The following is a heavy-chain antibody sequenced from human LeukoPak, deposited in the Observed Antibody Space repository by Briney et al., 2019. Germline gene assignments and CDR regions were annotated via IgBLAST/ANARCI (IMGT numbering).Heavy chain of an antibody. V-gene: IGHV3-11*01. Sequence: PGGSLRLSCAASGFTFSDYYMSWIRQAPGKGLEWVSYISSSGSTIYYADSVKGRFTISRDNAKNSLYLQMNTLRAEDTAVYYCARVNSLYYDSSGYEDYWGQGTLVTVSS. CDR3: ARVNSLYYDSSGYEDY. D-gene: IGHD3-22*01. J-gene: IGHJ4*02. CDR2: ISSSGSTI. CDR1: GFTFSDYY.